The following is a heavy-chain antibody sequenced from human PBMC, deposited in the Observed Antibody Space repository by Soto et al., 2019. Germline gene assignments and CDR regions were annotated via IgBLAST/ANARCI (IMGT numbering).Heavy chain of an antibody. CDR3: AKDQGGYYGSGSYYTYYSYGMEV. D-gene: IGHD3-10*01. CDR1: VFTFSSYG. V-gene: IGHV3-30*18. Sequence: VGSLRLSCASSVFTFSSYGMHWVRHSPGKGLEWVAVISYDGSNKYYADSVKGRFTISRDNSKNTLYLQMNSLRAEDTAVYYCAKDQGGYYGSGSYYTYYSYGMEVWGQGTTVIVSS. J-gene: IGHJ6*01. CDR2: ISYDGSNK.